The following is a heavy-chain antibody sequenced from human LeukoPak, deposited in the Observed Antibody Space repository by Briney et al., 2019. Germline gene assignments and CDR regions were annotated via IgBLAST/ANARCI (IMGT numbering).Heavy chain of an antibody. CDR1: GLSVSSNY. CDR3: ARDRSGDSSGYYYYYFDY. D-gene: IGHD3-22*01. J-gene: IGHJ4*02. CDR2: ISSRSSTI. V-gene: IGHV3-48*02. Sequence: GGSLRLSCVASGLSVSSNYMNWVRQAPGKGLEWVSHISSRSSTIYYADSVKGRFTISRDNAKNSLYLQMNSLRDEDTAVYYCARDRSGDSSGYYYYYFDYWGQGTLVAVSS.